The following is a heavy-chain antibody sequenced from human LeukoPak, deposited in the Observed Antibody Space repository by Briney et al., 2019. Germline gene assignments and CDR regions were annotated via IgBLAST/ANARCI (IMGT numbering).Heavy chain of an antibody. CDR1: GFTFRDYS. D-gene: IGHD5-24*01. CDR3: ARDRLANEGLQLSDF. V-gene: IGHV3-11*04. CDR2: ISGSGYSK. J-gene: IGHJ4*02. Sequence: GGSLRLSCVGSGFTFRDYSIGWFRQGPVTGPEWISHISGSGYSKYDADSVKGRFTISRDNAKGSVFLQMTTLRVEDTAVYYCARDRLANEGLQLSDFWGQGTLVTVSS.